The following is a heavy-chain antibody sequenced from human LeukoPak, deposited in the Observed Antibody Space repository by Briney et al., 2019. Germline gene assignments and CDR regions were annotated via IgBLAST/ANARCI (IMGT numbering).Heavy chain of an antibody. CDR3: ARAMVRGVIITPFFY. J-gene: IGHJ4*02. CDR2: INPNSGGT. CDR1: GGTFSSYA. V-gene: IGHV1-2*02. D-gene: IGHD3-10*01. Sequence: ASVKVSCKASGGTFSSYAISWVRQAPGQALEWMGWINPNSGGTNYAQKFQGRVTMTRDTSISTAYMELSRLRSDDTAVYYCARAMVRGVIITPFFYWGQGTLVTVSS.